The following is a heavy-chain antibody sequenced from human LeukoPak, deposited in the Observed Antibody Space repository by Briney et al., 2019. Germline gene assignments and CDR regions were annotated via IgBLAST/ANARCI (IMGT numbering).Heavy chain of an antibody. Sequence: GGSLRLSCAASGFTFSSYWMHWVRQAPGKGLVWVSRINTDGSSTSYADSVKGRFTISRDNAKNTLYLQMNSLRAEDTAAYYCARVPRITGTLRLVDYWGQGTLVTVSS. J-gene: IGHJ4*02. CDR3: ARVPRITGTLRLVDY. CDR2: INTDGSST. V-gene: IGHV3-74*01. CDR1: GFTFSSYW. D-gene: IGHD1-20*01.